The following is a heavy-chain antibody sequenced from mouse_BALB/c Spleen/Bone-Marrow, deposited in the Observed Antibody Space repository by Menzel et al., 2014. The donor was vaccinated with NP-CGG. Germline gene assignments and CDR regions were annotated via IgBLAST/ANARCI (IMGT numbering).Heavy chain of an antibody. D-gene: IGHD1-1*01. V-gene: IGHV3-1*02. CDR1: GYSITSGYS. CDR3: ASITTVVVPFDY. Sequence: EVQLQQSGPDLVKPSQSLSLTCTVTGYSITSGYSWHWIRQFPGNKLEWMGYIHYSGSTNYNPSLKGRISITRDTSKNQFFLQLNSVTTEDTATYYCASITTVVVPFDYWGQGTTLTVSS. CDR2: IHYSGST. J-gene: IGHJ2*01.